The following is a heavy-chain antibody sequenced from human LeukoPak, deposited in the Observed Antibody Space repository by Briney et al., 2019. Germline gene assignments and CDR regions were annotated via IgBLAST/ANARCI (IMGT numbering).Heavy chain of an antibody. CDR1: GFTFSSYA. D-gene: IGHD1-26*01. Sequence: GGSLRLSCAASGFTFSSYAMSWVRQAPGKGLEWVSAISGSGGSTYYADSVKGRFTISRDNSKNTLYLQMNSLRAEDTAVYYCATVYSGSYGKDYYYYGMDVWGQGTTVTVPS. CDR2: ISGSGGST. V-gene: IGHV3-23*01. CDR3: ATVYSGSYGKDYYYYGMDV. J-gene: IGHJ6*02.